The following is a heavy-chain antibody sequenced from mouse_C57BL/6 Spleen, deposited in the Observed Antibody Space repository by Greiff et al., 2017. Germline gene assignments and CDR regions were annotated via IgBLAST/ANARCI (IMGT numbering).Heavy chain of an antibody. CDR1: GYTFTSYG. D-gene: IGHD1-1*01. V-gene: IGHV1-81*01. CDR3: ASEGSYGSYFDY. J-gene: IGHJ2*01. Sequence: VKLMESGAELARPGASVKLSCKASGYTFTSYGIGWVKQGTGQGLEWIGEIYSRSGSTYYNEKLKGKATLSADKSSSIAYMELRSLTSEDSAVYFCASEGSYGSYFDYWGQGTTLTVSS. CDR2: IYSRSGST.